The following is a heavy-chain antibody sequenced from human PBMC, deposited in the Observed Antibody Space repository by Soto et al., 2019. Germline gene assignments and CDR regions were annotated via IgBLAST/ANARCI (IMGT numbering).Heavy chain of an antibody. Sequence: SETLSLTCTVSGGSISSGDYYWSWIRHPPGKGLEWIGYIYYSGSTYYNPSLKSRVTISVDTSKNQFSLKLSSVTAADTAVYYCARGRYFDWATFDYWGQGTLVTVSS. CDR1: GGSISSGDYY. J-gene: IGHJ4*02. CDR2: IYYSGST. D-gene: IGHD3-9*01. CDR3: ARGRYFDWATFDY. V-gene: IGHV4-30-4*01.